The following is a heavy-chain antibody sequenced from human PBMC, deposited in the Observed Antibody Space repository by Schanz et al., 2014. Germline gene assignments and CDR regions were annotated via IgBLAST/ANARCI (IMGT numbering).Heavy chain of an antibody. V-gene: IGHV1-8*01. CDR2: MNPNSGNP. CDR3: ARLGTGMAVAGSVIDSYYYYMDV. CDR1: GYTFTSYD. D-gene: IGHD6-19*01. J-gene: IGHJ6*03. Sequence: QVQLVQSGAEVKKPGASVKVSCTASGYTFTSYDINWVRQAPGQGLEWLGWMNPNSGNPGFAQKFRGRVTMTRSTSISTAYMELSSLRSEDTAVYYCARLGTGMAVAGSVIDSYYYYMDVWGEGTTVTVSS.